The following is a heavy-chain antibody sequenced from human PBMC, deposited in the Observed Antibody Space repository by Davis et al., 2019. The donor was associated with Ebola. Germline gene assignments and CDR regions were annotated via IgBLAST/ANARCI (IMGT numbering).Heavy chain of an antibody. J-gene: IGHJ4*02. CDR2: ISSSSTYL. CDR1: GFTFNTYT. D-gene: IGHD6-19*01. V-gene: IGHV3-21*01. Sequence: PGGSLRLSCAASGFTFNTYTMSWVRQAPGKGLEWVSSISSSSTYLYYADSVKGRFTITRDNAKNSLFLQMDSLPAEDTAIYYCAKDSSGRWDYFDSWGQGTLVTVSS. CDR3: AKDSSGRWDYFDS.